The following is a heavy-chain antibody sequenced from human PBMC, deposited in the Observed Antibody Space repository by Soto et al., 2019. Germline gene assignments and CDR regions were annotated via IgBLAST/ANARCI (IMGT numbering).Heavy chain of an antibody. CDR3: ARQSPPSYYDSAFDY. Sequence: GGSLRLSCAASGFTFSSYEMNWVRQAPGKGLEWVSYISSSATTIYYADSVKGRFTISRDNAKNSLYLQMNSLSAEDTAIYYCARQSPPSYYDSAFDYWGQGTLVTVSS. D-gene: IGHD3-22*01. CDR1: GFTFSSYE. CDR2: ISSSATTI. J-gene: IGHJ4*02. V-gene: IGHV3-48*03.